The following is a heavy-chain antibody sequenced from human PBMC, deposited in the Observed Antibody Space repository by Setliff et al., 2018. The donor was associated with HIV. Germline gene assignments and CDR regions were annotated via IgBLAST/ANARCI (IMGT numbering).Heavy chain of an antibody. D-gene: IGHD6-6*01. J-gene: IGHJ4*02. CDR1: GDAFTSYY. CDR2: ISPSGAST. CDR3: AREAEQGERSSSWYFDY. V-gene: IGHV1-46*01. Sequence: ASVKVSCKASGDAFTSYYVHWVRRAPGQGLEWMGMISPSGASTKYAQRLQGRVTLTRVTSSSTVYVELSSLRSDDTAVYYCAREAEQGERSSSWYFDYWGQGTLVTVSS.